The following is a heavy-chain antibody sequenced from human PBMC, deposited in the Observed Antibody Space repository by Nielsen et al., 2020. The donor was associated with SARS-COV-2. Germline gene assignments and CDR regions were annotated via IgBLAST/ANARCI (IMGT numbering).Heavy chain of an antibody. Sequence: GESLKISCAASGFTFSDYYMSWIRQAPGKGLEWVAVISYDGSNKYYADSVKGRFTISRDNAKNSLYLQMNSLRAEDTAVYYCAILTSFDYWGQGTLVTVSS. CDR3: AILTSFDY. CDR1: GFTFSDYY. D-gene: IGHD3-16*01. J-gene: IGHJ4*02. CDR2: ISYDGSNK. V-gene: IGHV3-30*03.